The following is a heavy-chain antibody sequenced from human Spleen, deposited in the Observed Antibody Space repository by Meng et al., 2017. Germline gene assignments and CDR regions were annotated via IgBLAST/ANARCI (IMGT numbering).Heavy chain of an antibody. CDR1: GFYFNNAW. V-gene: IGHV3-15*01. D-gene: IGHD1-1*01. CDR3: VWDDKAVADY. CDR2: IKSNTDRGTT. Sequence: VPLVGSGGDLVKPGGSLRLSCAASGFYFNNAWMSWVRQTPGKGLEWVGRIKSNTDRGTTEYAAPVTGRFTISRDDSKSTLYLQMSGLRIDDTGVYYCVWDDKAVADYWGQGTLVTASS. J-gene: IGHJ4*02.